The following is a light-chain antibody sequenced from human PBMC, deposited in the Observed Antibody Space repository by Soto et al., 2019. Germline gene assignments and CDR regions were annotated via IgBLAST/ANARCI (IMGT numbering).Light chain of an antibody. Sequence: QSALTQPASVSGSPGQSITISCTGTSSDIGAYDFVSWYQQQSGKAPKLMIYDVTNRPSGVSNRFSGSKSGHLASLTISGLQAEDEADYYCSSYTSSSILWVFGTGTKLTVL. V-gene: IGLV2-14*01. CDR3: SSYTSSSILWV. CDR2: DVT. CDR1: SSDIGAYDF. J-gene: IGLJ1*01.